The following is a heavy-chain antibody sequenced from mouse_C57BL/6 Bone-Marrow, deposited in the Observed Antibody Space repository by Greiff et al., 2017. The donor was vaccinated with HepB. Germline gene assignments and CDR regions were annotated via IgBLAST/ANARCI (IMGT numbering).Heavy chain of an antibody. CDR3: AIEIYYDYEGFAY. CDR1: GYTFTSYW. J-gene: IGHJ3*01. Sequence: QVQLQQPGAELVKPGASVKVSCKASGYTFTSYWMHWVKQRPGQGLEWIGRIHPSDSDTNYNQKFKGKATLTVDKSSSTAYMQLSSPTSEDSAVYYCAIEIYYDYEGFAYWGQGTLVTVSA. D-gene: IGHD2-4*01. CDR2: IHPSDSDT. V-gene: IGHV1-74*01.